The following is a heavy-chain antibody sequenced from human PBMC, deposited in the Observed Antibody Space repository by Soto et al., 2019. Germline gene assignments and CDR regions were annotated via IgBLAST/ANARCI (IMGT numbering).Heavy chain of an antibody. Sequence: SETLSLTCTVSGGSISSYYWSWIRQPPGKGLEWIGYIYYSGSTNYNPSLKSRVTISVDTSKNQFSLKLSSVTAADTAVYYCARQTQWYYFDNWGQGTLVTVSS. J-gene: IGHJ4*02. CDR1: GGSISSYY. V-gene: IGHV4-59*08. CDR3: ARQTQWYYFDN. CDR2: IYYSGST. D-gene: IGHD6-19*01.